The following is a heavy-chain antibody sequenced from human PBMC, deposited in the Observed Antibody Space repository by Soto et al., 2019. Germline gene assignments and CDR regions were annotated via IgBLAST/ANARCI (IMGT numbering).Heavy chain of an antibody. V-gene: IGHV3-48*03. Sequence: PGGSLRLSCVASGFTFSSYGVNWVRQAPGKGLEWVSFINSNSSTIYYADSVKGRFTISRDNAKNTLFLQMNSLRAEDTTVYYCARGSMASTFQFNYPYYNGMDVWGQGTTVTVSS. J-gene: IGHJ6*02. CDR3: ARGSMASTFQFNYPYYNGMDV. D-gene: IGHD6-19*01. CDR2: INSNSSTI. CDR1: GFTFSSYG.